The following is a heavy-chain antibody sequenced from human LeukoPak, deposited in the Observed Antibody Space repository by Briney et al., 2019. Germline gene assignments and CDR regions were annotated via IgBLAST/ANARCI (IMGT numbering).Heavy chain of an antibody. CDR2: IYYSGNT. CDR1: GGSISSYY. V-gene: IGHV4-59*01. D-gene: IGHD1-14*01. Sequence: PSETLSLTCTVSGGSISSYYWSWIRQPPGKGLEWIGYIYYSGNTNCNPSLKSRVTISVDTSKNQFSLKLSSVTAADTALYYCARNTGLFDYWGQGTLVTVSS. CDR3: ARNTGLFDY. J-gene: IGHJ4*02.